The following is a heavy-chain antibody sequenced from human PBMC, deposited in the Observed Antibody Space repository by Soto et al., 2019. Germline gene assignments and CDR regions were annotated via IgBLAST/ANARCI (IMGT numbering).Heavy chain of an antibody. D-gene: IGHD5-12*01. J-gene: IGHJ4*02. Sequence: GGSLRLSCAASGCNFSSYGMHWVRQAPGKGLEWVAVIWYDGSNKYYADSVKGRFTISRDNSKNTLYLQMNSLRAEDTAVYYCVKGGYHYFDYWGQGTLVTVSS. CDR3: VKGGYHYFDY. CDR1: GCNFSSYG. CDR2: IWYDGSNK. V-gene: IGHV3-30*02.